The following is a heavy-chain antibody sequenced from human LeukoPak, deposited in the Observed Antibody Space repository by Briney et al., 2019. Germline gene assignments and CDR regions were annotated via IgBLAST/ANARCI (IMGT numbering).Heavy chain of an antibody. CDR2: IRYDGSNK. CDR1: GFTFSSYG. D-gene: IGHD2-8*01. Sequence: GGSLRLSCAASGFTFSSYGMHWVRQAPGKGLEWVAFIRYDGSNKYYADSLKGRFTISRDNSKNTLYLQMNSLRAEDTAVYYCAKDGDIVLTPNYYYYMDVWGKGTTVTVS. V-gene: IGHV3-30*02. J-gene: IGHJ6*03. CDR3: AKDGDIVLTPNYYYYMDV.